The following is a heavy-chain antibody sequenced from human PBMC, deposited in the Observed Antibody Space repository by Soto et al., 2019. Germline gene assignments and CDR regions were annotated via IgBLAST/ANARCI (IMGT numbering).Heavy chain of an antibody. CDR2: MSYSGST. CDR1: GGSISKSSYY. V-gene: IGHV4-39*01. J-gene: IGHJ5*02. CDR3: SRRAPEGFDP. Sequence: PSETLSLTCTVSGGSISKSSYYWVWIHQPPGKGLEWVGSMSYSGSTYYNPSLKSRVAISVDTSKNQLSLQVSSVTAADTAVYYCSRRAPEGFDPWGQGTLVTVSS.